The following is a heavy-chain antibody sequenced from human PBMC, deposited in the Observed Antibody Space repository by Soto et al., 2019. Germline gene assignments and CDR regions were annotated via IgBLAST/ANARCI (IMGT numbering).Heavy chain of an antibody. CDR3: AREKVVPGTPGGWFDP. CDR2: MNPNSGNT. V-gene: IGHV1-8*01. J-gene: IGHJ5*02. CDR1: GYTFTSYD. Sequence: GASVKVSCKASGYTFTSYDINWVRQATGQGLEWMGWMNPNSGNTGYAQKFQGRVTMTRNTSISTAYMELSSLRSEDTAVYYCAREKVVPGTPGGWFDPWGQGTLVTVSS. D-gene: IGHD2-2*01.